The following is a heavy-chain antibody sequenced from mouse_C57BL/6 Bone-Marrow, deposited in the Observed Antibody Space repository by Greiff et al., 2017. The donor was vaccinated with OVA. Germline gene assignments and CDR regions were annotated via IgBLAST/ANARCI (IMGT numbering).Heavy chain of an antibody. CDR2: IYPRSGNT. V-gene: IGHV1-81*01. CDR3: ARSGSNHAMDY. Sequence: QVQLQQSGAELARPGASVRLSCKASGYTFTSYGISWVKQRTGQGLEWIGEIYPRSGNTYYNEKFKGKATLTADKSSSTAYMELRSLTSEDSAVYFCARSGSNHAMDYWGQGTSVTVSS. D-gene: IGHD2-5*01. CDR1: GYTFTSYG. J-gene: IGHJ4*01.